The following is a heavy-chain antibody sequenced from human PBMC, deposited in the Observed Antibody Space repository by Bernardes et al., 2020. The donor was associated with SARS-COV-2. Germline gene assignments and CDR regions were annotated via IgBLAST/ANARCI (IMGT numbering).Heavy chain of an antibody. V-gene: IGHV4-59*08. J-gene: IGHJ4*02. CDR2: IYYSGST. Sequence: SETLSLTCTVSGGSISSYYWTWIRQPPGKGLEWIGYIYYSGSTNYNPSLKSRVSISVDTFNNQFSLRLSSVTAADTAVYYCARHPYCSGGGCYSGVSPGFDYWGQGTLVTVSS. D-gene: IGHD2-15*01. CDR3: ARHPYCSGGGCYSGVSPGFDY. CDR1: GGSISSYY.